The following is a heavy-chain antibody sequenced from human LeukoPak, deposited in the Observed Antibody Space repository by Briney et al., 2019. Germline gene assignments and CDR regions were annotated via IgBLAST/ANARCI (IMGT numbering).Heavy chain of an antibody. V-gene: IGHV3-23*01. CDR1: GFTFSSYA. Sequence: PGGSLRLSCAASGFTFSSYAMSWVRQAPGKGLEWVSAISGSGGYTYYADSVKGRFTISRDNSKNTLFLQMNSLRAEDTAVYYCAKDRAADDFGPLDYWGQGTLVTVSS. D-gene: IGHD3/OR15-3a*01. CDR2: ISGSGGYT. CDR3: AKDRAADDFGPLDY. J-gene: IGHJ4*02.